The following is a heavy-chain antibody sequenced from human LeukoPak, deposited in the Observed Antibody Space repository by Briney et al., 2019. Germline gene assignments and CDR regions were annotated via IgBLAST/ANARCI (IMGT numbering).Heavy chain of an antibody. CDR2: ISGSGGST. J-gene: IGHJ3*02. Sequence: GGSLRLSRAASGFTFSSYAMSRVRQAPGKGLEWVSAISGSGGSTYYADSVKGRFTISRDNSKNTLYLQMNSLRAEDTAVYYCAKEYAIFGVVMNAFDIWGQGTMVTVSS. V-gene: IGHV3-23*01. CDR3: AKEYAIFGVVMNAFDI. D-gene: IGHD3-3*01. CDR1: GFTFSSYA.